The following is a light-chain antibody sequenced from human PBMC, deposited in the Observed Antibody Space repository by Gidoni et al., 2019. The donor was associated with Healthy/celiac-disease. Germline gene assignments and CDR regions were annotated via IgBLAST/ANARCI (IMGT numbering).Light chain of an antibody. CDR2: AAS. V-gene: IGKV1-39*01. Sequence: DIQMTQSPSSLSASVGDRVTITCRASQSISSYLNWYQQKPGKAPKLLIYAASSLQRGVPSRFSGSGSGPDFTLTISSLHPEDFATYYCQQSYSTPIFTFGPGTKVDIK. J-gene: IGKJ3*01. CDR3: QQSYSTPIFT. CDR1: QSISSY.